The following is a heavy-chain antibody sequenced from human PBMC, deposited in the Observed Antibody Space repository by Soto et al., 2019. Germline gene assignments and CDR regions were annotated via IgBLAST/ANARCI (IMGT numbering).Heavy chain of an antibody. Sequence: PGGSLRLSCAASGFTFSSYAMSWVRQAPGKGLEWVSAISGSGGSTYYADSVKGRFTISRDNSKNTLYLQMNSLRAEDTAVYYCAKLSSRHHDPPPRRGYYFDYWGQGTLVTVSS. D-gene: IGHD6-6*01. CDR1: GFTFSSYA. V-gene: IGHV3-23*01. J-gene: IGHJ4*02. CDR3: AKLSSRHHDPPPRRGYYFDY. CDR2: ISGSGGST.